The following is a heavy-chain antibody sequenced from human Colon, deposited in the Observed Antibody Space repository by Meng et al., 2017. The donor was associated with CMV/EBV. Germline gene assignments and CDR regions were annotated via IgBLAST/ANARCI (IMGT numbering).Heavy chain of an antibody. D-gene: IGHD1-1*01. CDR2: ISASGATT. J-gene: IGHJ4*02. CDR1: GFIFNNYA. Sequence: VQLLESGGGLLQRGGSLRLSCAAFGFIFNNYALAWVRQAPGKGLEWVSSISASGATTYYADSVRGRFTISRDNSRDTVYLQMTSLRAEDTAVYYCATVTGTLDPFHYWGQGTLVTVSS. CDR3: ATVTGTLDPFHY. V-gene: IGHV3-23*01.